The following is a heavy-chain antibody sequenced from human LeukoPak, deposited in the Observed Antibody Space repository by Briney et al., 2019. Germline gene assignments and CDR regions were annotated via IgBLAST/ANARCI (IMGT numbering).Heavy chain of an antibody. CDR3: ARLLYSEEGRLGQWGYMDV. V-gene: IGHV5-51*01. J-gene: IGHJ6*03. CDR1: GYTFTSYW. CDR2: FFPRDSDT. Sequence: GESLKISCKASGYTFTSYWIGWVRQMPGKGLEWMGIFFPRDSDTRYSPSFQGQVTISADKSISTTYLQWNSLRASDTAMYYCARLLYSEEGRLGQWGYMDVWGKGTTVTVSS. D-gene: IGHD2-2*02.